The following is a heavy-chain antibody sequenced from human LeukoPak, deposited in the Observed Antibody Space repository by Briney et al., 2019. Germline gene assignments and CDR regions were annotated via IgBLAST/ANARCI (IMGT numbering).Heavy chain of an antibody. CDR2: IYYSGST. D-gene: IGHD3-10*02. V-gene: IGHV4-59*11. J-gene: IGHJ4*02. Sequence: SETLSLTCTVSGGSISSHYWSWIRQPPGKGLEWIGYIYYSGSTNYNPSLKSRVTISVDTSKNQFSLKLSSVTAADTAVYYCARLDVRYYFDYWGQGTLVTVSS. CDR1: GGSISSHY. CDR3: ARLDVRYYFDY.